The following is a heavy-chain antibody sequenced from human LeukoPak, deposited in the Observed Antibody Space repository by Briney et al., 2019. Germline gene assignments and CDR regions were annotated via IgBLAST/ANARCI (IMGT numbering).Heavy chain of an antibody. CDR1: GFTFSSYA. J-gene: IGHJ4*02. Sequence: PGGSLRLSCAASGFTFSSYAMSWVRQAPGKGLEWVSAISGSGGSTYYADSVKGRFTISRDNSKNPLYLQMNSLRAEDTAAYYCAKDLGAGTTKYFDYWGQGTLVTVSP. CDR3: AKDLGAGTTKYFDY. V-gene: IGHV3-23*01. CDR2: ISGSGGST. D-gene: IGHD1-7*01.